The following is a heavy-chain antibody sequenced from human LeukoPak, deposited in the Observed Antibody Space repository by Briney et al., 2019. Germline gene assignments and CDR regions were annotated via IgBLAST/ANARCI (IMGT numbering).Heavy chain of an antibody. D-gene: IGHD2-21*02. Sequence: GSLRLSCAASGFTFSSYDMNWVRQAPGKGLEWVSSISSSSTYIYYADSVKGRFTISRDNARNSLYLQMNNLKAEDTALYYCAREGGGDLGYYYMDVWGKGTTVTVSS. J-gene: IGHJ6*03. V-gene: IGHV3-21*01. CDR3: AREGGGDLGYYYMDV. CDR2: ISSSSTYI. CDR1: GFTFSSYD.